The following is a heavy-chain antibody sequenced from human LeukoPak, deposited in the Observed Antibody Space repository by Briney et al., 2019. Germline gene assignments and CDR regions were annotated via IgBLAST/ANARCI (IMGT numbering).Heavy chain of an antibody. J-gene: IGHJ3*02. CDR2: LTGSGRGT. CDR1: LHTFSDYA. V-gene: IGHV3-23*01. Sequence: GGSLRLSCTASLHTFSDYATTRVRQAPGKGLEWVSSLTGSGRGTSYADSVKGRFSVSRDNSQNTVFLHMNSLRADDTALYYCSKDPNGDYVGAFDMWGPGTMVTVSS. CDR3: SKDPNGDYVGAFDM. D-gene: IGHD4-17*01.